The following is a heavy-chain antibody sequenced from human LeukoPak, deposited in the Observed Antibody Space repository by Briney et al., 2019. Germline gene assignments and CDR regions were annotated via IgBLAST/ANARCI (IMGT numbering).Heavy chain of an antibody. Sequence: SETLSLTCAASGGSISNYYWSWIRQPPGKGLEWIGYVYYNGSTNYNPSLKSRVTISLDTSKNQFSLKLSSVTAADTAVYYCARGSGWFNYWGQGTLVTVSS. D-gene: IGHD6-19*01. J-gene: IGHJ4*02. CDR1: GGSISNYY. CDR2: VYYNGST. CDR3: ARGSGWFNY. V-gene: IGHV4-59*08.